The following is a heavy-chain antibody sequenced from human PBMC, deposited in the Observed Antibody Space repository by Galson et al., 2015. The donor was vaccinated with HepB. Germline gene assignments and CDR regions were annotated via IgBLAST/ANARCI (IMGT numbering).Heavy chain of an antibody. J-gene: IGHJ6*03. CDR2: IIPILGIA. CDR3: ARDLYAYGSPYYYYMDV. D-gene: IGHD2-8*01. Sequence: SVKVSCKASGGTFSSYAISWVRQAPGQGLEWMGRIIPILGIANYAQKFQGRVTITADKSTSTAYMELSSLRSEDTAVYYCARDLYAYGSPYYYYMDVWGKGTTVTVSS. CDR1: GGTFSSYA. V-gene: IGHV1-69*04.